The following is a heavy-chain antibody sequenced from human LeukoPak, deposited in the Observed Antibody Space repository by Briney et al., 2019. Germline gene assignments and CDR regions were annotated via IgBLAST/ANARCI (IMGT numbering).Heavy chain of an antibody. Sequence: SQTLSLTCAISGDSVSSNSVAWNWIRQSPSRGLEWLGRTYYRSQWFDEYALSVKSRITVKADTAKNHFSLQPNSVTPEDTAVYYCAKGELHFNTCSFDYWGQGTLVTVSS. CDR3: AKGELHFNTCSFDY. V-gene: IGHV6-1*01. CDR1: GDSVSSNSVA. J-gene: IGHJ4*02. CDR2: TYYRSQWFD. D-gene: IGHD1-26*01.